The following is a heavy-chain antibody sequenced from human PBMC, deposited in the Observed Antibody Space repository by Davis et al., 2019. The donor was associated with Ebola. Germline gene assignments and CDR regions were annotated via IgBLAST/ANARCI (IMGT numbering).Heavy chain of an antibody. D-gene: IGHD6-19*01. V-gene: IGHV4-34*01. J-gene: IGHJ3*02. CDR3: ARHPTAGQWLVPRAFDI. CDR2: INHSGST. CDR1: GGSFSAYY. Sequence: MPSETLSLTCAVYGGSFSAYYWSWIRQPPGKGLEWIGEINHSGSTNYNPSLKSRVTISVDTSKNQFSLKLSSVTAADTAVYYCARHPTAGQWLVPRAFDIWGQGTMVTVSS.